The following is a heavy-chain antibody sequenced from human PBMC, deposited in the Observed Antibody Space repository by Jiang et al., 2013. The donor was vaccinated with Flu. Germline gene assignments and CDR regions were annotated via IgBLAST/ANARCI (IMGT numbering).Heavy chain of an antibody. CDR2: TYYRSKWYS. Sequence: QTLSLTCAISGDSVSSNNAAWNWIRQSPSRGLEWLGRTYYRSKWYSDYAIFVKSRITINPDTSKNQFSLQLNSVTPEDAAVYFCARDFRAVAGTGYDYYGMDVVGP. J-gene: IGHJ6*02. V-gene: IGHV6-1*01. CDR3: ARDFRAVAGTGYDYYGMDV. D-gene: IGHD6-19*01. CDR1: GDSVSSNNAA.